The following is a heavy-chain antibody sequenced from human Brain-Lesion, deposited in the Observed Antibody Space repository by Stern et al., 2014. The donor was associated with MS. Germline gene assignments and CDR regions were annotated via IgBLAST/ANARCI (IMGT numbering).Heavy chain of an antibody. J-gene: IGHJ4*02. CDR2: INPKSGGT. CDR1: GYTFTGYY. CDR3: ATYNYDSTGYNDF. V-gene: IGHV1-2*04. Sequence: QVPLVQSGAEVKKPGAPVKVSCKASGYTFTGYYMHWVRHAPGQGLERMGWINPKSGGTNYAQTFQGWVTMTRDTSLNNTYIELSRLRTDNTAVYDGATYNYDSTGYNDFWGQGTLVTVSS. D-gene: IGHD3-22*01.